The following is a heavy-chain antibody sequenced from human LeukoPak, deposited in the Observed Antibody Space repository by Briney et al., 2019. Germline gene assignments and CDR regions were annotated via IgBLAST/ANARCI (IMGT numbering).Heavy chain of an antibody. J-gene: IGHJ6*03. CDR3: ARDGVANYDYYYIVI. CDR2: ISSSSSTI. Sequence: GGSLRLSYAASGFTFSCYSISCVRQAPGKGLEWVSYISSSSSTIYYADSVKGRFTISRDNAKNSLYLQMNSLRAEDTAVYYCARDGVANYDYYYIVICGKGTTVTVSS. CDR1: GFTFSCYS. D-gene: IGHD2-15*01. V-gene: IGHV3-48*01.